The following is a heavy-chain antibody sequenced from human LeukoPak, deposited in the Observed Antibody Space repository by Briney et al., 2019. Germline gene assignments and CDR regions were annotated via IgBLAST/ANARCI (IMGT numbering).Heavy chain of an antibody. V-gene: IGHV3-23*01. CDR2: ISGSGGST. CDR3: AKDSYYDFWSGYSQSDY. CDR1: GFTFSSYA. Sequence: GGSLRLSCAASGFTFSSYAMSWVRQAPGKGLEWVSAISGSGGSTYCADSVKGRFTISRDNSKNTLYLQMNSLRAEDTAVYYCAKDSYYDFWSGYSQSDYWGQGTLVTVSS. D-gene: IGHD3-3*01. J-gene: IGHJ4*02.